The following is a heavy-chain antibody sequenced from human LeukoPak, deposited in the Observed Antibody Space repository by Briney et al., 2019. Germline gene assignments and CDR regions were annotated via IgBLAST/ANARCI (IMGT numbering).Heavy chain of an antibody. Sequence: GASVKVSCKASGGTFSSYAISWVRQAPGQGLEWMGGIIPIFGTANCAQKFQGRVTITADESTSTAYMELSSLRPEDTAVYYCAKCRGWSYEGGFDYWGQGTLVTVSS. CDR1: GGTFSSYA. D-gene: IGHD2-15*01. CDR2: IIPIFGTA. J-gene: IGHJ4*02. V-gene: IGHV1-69*13. CDR3: AKCRGWSYEGGFDY.